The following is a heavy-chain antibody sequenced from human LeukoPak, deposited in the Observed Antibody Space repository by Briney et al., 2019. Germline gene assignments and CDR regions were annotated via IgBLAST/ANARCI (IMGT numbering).Heavy chain of an antibody. CDR1: GYSFTSYG. CDR2: ISAYNGNT. J-gene: IGHJ4*02. V-gene: IGHV1-18*01. Sequence: ASVKVSCKASGYSFTSYGISWVRQAPGQGLEWMGWISAYNGNTNYAQKLQGRVTMTTDASTSTAYMELRSLRSDDTAVYYCARDCDRSGYYCYWGQGTLVTVSS. CDR3: ARDCDRSGYYCY. D-gene: IGHD3-22*01.